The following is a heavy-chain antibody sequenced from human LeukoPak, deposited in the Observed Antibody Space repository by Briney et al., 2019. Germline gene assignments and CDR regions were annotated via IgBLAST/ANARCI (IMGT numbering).Heavy chain of an antibody. Sequence: GGSLRLSCVASGYSFNNYAMNWVRQAPGKGLEWVSLIIGSSGSTFYADSVKGRFTISRDKSKNTLYLQMNSLRAEDTAVYYCAKGAYDYIEIAYFDYWGQGSLVTVSS. CDR2: IIGSSGST. CDR3: AKGAYDYIEIAYFDY. CDR1: GYSFNNYA. J-gene: IGHJ4*02. V-gene: IGHV3-23*01. D-gene: IGHD5-12*01.